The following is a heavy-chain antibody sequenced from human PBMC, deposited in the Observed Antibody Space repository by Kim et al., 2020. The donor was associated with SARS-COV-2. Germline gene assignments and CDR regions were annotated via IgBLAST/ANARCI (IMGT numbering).Heavy chain of an antibody. CDR1: GFTLGPTG. J-gene: IGHJ3*02. Sequence: GGSLRLSCAASGFTLGPTGMTWVRQAPGKGLEWVANMNGDGSVKHYADSVKGRFTISRDNAKNSLYLQMNSLRGEDTAVYYCARDVTQDVGSGIYYDAYDIWGQGTVVTVSS. CDR3: ARDVTQDVGSGIYYDAYDI. D-gene: IGHD3-10*01. CDR2: MNGDGSVK. V-gene: IGHV3-7*01.